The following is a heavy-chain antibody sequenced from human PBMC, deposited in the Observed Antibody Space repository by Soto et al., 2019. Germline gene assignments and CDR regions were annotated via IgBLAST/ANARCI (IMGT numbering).Heavy chain of an antibody. CDR3: ARGYDILSHFDY. D-gene: IGHD3-9*01. CDR1: GFTFSSYA. V-gene: IGHV3-23*01. CDR2: ISGSGGST. J-gene: IGHJ4*02. Sequence: EVQLLESGGGLVQPGGSLRLSCATSGFTFSSYAMSWVRQAPGKGLEWVSPISGSGGSTYYADSVKGRFTISRDNSKNALYLQMSSLRAEDTAVYYCARGYDILSHFDYWGQGTLVTVSS.